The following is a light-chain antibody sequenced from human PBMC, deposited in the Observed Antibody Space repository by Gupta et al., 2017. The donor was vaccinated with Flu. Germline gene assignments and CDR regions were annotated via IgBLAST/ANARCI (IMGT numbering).Light chain of an antibody. CDR3: QQYNNRPPWT. J-gene: IGKJ1*01. V-gene: IGKV3-15*01. Sequence: APLSVSPGERTTLSCRASQSSSNDLAWYQQKPGQTPRLLIYDAFTRATGIPARFSGSGSGTEFTLTISSLQFEDFAVYYCQQYNNRPPWTFGQGTKVEIK. CDR2: DAF. CDR1: QSSSND.